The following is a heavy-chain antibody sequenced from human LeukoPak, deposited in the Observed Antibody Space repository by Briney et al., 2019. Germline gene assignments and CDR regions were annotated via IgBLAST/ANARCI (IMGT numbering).Heavy chain of an antibody. CDR3: ARDLEDAFDI. CDR1: GFTFSSYR. J-gene: IGHJ3*02. V-gene: IGHV3-21*01. CDR2: ISSSSSYI. Sequence: GGSLRRYCAAYGFTFSSYRMNWLRQAPGKGLEWILSISSSSSYIYYADSVKGRLTISRDNAKNSLYLQMNSLSAEDTAVYYCARDLEDAFDIWGQGTMVTVSS.